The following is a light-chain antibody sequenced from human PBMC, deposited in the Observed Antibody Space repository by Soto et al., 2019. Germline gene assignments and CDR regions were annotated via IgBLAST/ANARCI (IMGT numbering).Light chain of an antibody. CDR2: DAS. Sequence: EIVLTQSPATLSLSPGERATLSCRASQSVSSYLAWYQQKPGQAPRLLIYDASNRATGIPARFSGSGSGTDSTLTIRSLEPEDFAVYYCQQRSNLPPYTFGQGTKLEIK. J-gene: IGKJ2*01. V-gene: IGKV3-11*01. CDR1: QSVSSY. CDR3: QQRSNLPPYT.